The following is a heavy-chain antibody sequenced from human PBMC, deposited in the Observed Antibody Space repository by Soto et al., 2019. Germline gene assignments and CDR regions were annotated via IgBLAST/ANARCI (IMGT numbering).Heavy chain of an antibody. Sequence: SVKVSCKASGGTFSSYAISWVRQAPGQGLEWMGGIIPIFGTANYAQKFQGRVTITADESTSTAYMELSSLRSEDTAVYYCARQEGGHHDYDDYWGQGTLVTVSS. D-gene: IGHD3-16*01. CDR3: ARQEGGHHDYDDY. J-gene: IGHJ4*02. CDR1: GGTFSSYA. CDR2: IIPIFGTA. V-gene: IGHV1-69*13.